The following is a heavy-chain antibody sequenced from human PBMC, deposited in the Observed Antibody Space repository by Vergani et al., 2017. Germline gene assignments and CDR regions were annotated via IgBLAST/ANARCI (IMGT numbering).Heavy chain of an antibody. Sequence: QVQLQESGPGLVKPSQTLSLTCTVSGGSISSGGYYWSWIRQHPGKGLEWIGHIYYSGSTYYNPSLKSRVTISVDTSKNQFSLKLSSVTAADTAVYYCARVKSGYVEYYFDYWGQGTLVTVSS. J-gene: IGHJ4*02. CDR2: IYYSGST. D-gene: IGHD5-12*01. CDR3: ARVKSGYVEYYFDY. CDR1: GGSISSGGYY. V-gene: IGHV4-30-4*08.